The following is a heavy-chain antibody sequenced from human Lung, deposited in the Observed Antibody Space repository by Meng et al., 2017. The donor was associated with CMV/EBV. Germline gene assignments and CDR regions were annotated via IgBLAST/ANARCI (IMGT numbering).Heavy chain of an antibody. D-gene: IGHD3-16*01. J-gene: IGHJ4*02. Sequence: GEXXKISCADSTLTFRSYWMSWVRQAPGNGLEWVANIKQDGSEKFYADSVKGRFTISRDNAQKSLYLEMSNLRVEDTAVYYCAKDGGARGHKAYWGQGTVVTVSS. V-gene: IGHV3-7*04. CDR1: TLTFRSYW. CDR2: IKQDGSEK. CDR3: AKDGGARGHKAY.